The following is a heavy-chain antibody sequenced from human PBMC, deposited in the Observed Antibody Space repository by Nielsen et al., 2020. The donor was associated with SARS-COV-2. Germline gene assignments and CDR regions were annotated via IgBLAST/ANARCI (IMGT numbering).Heavy chain of an antibody. Sequence: GESLKISCAASGFTFSSYAMHWVRQAPGKGLEWVAVISYDGSNKYYADSVKGRFTISRDNSKNTLYLQMNSLRAEDTAVYYCARDAEPVGSYFDYWGQGTLVTVSS. D-gene: IGHD1-26*01. J-gene: IGHJ4*02. V-gene: IGHV3-30*04. CDR2: ISYDGSNK. CDR1: GFTFSSYA. CDR3: ARDAEPVGSYFDY.